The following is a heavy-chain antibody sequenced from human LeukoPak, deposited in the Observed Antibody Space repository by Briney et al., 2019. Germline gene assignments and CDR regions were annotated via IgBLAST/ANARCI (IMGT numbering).Heavy chain of an antibody. CDR1: GFTFSSYG. V-gene: IGHV3-30*02. Sequence: GGSLRLSCAASGFTFSSYGMHWVRQAPGKGLEWVAFIRYDGSNKYYADSVKGRFTISRDNSKNTLYLQMNSLRAEDTAVYYCAKDRAYDSSGYNGNYFDYWGQGTLVTVSS. CDR2: IRYDGSNK. J-gene: IGHJ4*02. D-gene: IGHD3-22*01. CDR3: AKDRAYDSSGYNGNYFDY.